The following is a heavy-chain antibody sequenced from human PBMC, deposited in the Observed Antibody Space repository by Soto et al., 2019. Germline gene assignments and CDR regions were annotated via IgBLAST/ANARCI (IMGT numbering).Heavy chain of an antibody. CDR1: GGTLSGYY. CDR3: ARDLVAGDLTPFAKYYYDSGMDV. D-gene: IGHD6-19*01. J-gene: IGHJ6*02. V-gene: IGHV4-4*07. Sequence: SETLSLTCTVSGGTLSGYYWSWVRQPAGKGPEWIGRIYTSGSTNYNPSLKSRVTISLDTSKNQFSLKLSSVTAAETTAYYYARDLVAGDLTPFAKYYYDSGMDVWGQGTTVTVSS. CDR2: IYTSGST.